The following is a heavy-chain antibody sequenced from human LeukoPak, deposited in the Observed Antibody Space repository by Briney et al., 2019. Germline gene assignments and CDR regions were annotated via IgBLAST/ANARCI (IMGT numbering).Heavy chain of an antibody. Sequence: PGGSLRLSCAAAGFTFSSYAMHWVRQAPGKGLEWVAVIWYDGSNKYYADSVKGRFTISRDNSKNTLYLQMNSLRAEDTAVYYCARDLAARSEGTLYWGQGTLVTVSS. CDR3: ARDLAARSEGTLY. J-gene: IGHJ4*02. V-gene: IGHV3-33*01. D-gene: IGHD1-26*01. CDR1: GFTFSSYA. CDR2: IWYDGSNK.